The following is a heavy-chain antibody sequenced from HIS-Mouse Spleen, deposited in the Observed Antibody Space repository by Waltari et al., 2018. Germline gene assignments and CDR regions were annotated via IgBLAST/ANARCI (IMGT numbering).Heavy chain of an antibody. CDR2: IYYSGST. J-gene: IGHJ3*02. CDR3: ARAPTGFLEWFDAFDI. Sequence: QLQLQESGPGLVKPSETLSLTCTVSGGPISSSSYYWGWIRQPPGQGLEWIGSIYYSGSTYYNPSLKSRVTISVDTSKNQFSLKLSSVTAADTAVYYCARAPTGFLEWFDAFDIWGQGTMVTVSS. D-gene: IGHD3-3*01. V-gene: IGHV4-39*07. CDR1: GGPISSSSYY.